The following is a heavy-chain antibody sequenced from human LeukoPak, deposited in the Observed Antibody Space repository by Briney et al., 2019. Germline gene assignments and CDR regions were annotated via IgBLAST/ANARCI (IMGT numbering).Heavy chain of an antibody. CDR1: GGSISSYY. CDR3: ARKYNWFDP. Sequence: SETLSLTCTVSGGSISSYYWSWIRQPPGKGLEWIGYIYYSGSTYYNPSLKSRATISVDTSKNQFSLKLSSVTAADTAVYYCARKYNWFDPWGQGTLVTVSS. V-gene: IGHV4-59*04. J-gene: IGHJ5*02. CDR2: IYYSGST.